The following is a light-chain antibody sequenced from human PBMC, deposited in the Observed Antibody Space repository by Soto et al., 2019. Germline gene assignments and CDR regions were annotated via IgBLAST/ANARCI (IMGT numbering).Light chain of an antibody. J-gene: IGKJ1*01. CDR3: QQYSNWPSWT. CDR2: GAS. V-gene: IGKV3-15*01. Sequence: EIVLTHSPGTLSLAPWDIATLSCRASQSVSSSYLAWYQQRPGQTPRLLIYGASTRATGIPARFSGSGFGTEFTLTISSLQSEDFAVYYCQQYSNWPSWTFGQGTKVDIK. CDR1: QSVSSSY.